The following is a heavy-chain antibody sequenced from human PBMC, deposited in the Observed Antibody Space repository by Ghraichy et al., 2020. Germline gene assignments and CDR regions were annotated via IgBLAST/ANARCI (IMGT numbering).Heavy chain of an antibody. CDR1: GFSVSNHA. D-gene: IGHD7-27*01. J-gene: IGHJ4*02. Sequence: GGSLRLSCAASGFSVSNHAMNWVRQAPGKGLEWVSTISPDGGATYYADSVKGQFTISSDNAKNTLYLQMDSLRVDDTAVYFCVRSAVNWGFFDFWGQGTRVTVSS. V-gene: IGHV3-23*01. CDR3: VRSAVNWGFFDF. CDR2: ISPDGGAT.